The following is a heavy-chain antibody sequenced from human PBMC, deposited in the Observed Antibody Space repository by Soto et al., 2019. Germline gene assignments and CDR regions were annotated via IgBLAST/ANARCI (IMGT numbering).Heavy chain of an antibody. CDR1: GFTFSSYG. Sequence: GGSLRLSCAASGFTFSSYGMHWVRQAPGKGLEWVAVIWYDGSNKYYADSVKGRFTISRDNSKNTLYLQMNSLRAEDTAVYYCAREIRGVNFRRAFDIWGQGTMVTVSS. CDR2: IWYDGSNK. J-gene: IGHJ3*02. D-gene: IGHD3-10*01. CDR3: AREIRGVNFRRAFDI. V-gene: IGHV3-33*01.